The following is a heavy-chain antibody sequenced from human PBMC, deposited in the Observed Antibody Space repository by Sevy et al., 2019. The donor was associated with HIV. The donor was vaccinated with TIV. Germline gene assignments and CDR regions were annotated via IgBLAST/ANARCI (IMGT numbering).Heavy chain of an antibody. CDR2: IRYDGSTR. V-gene: IGHV3-30*02. CDR1: GFTFSTYG. D-gene: IGHD3-10*01. J-gene: IGHJ3*01. Sequence: GESLKISCAASGFTFSTYGMHWVRQAPGKGLEWVTFIRYDGSTRYYADSVKGRFTVSRDNFKNTLYLQLNSLRAEDTAVYYCVKGLGMVQGALMSDDVWGQGTMVTVSS. CDR3: VKGLGMVQGALMSDDV.